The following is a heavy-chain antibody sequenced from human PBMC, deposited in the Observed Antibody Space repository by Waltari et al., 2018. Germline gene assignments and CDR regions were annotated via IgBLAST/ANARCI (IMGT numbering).Heavy chain of an antibody. CDR2: ISYSGST. Sequence: QLQLQESGPGLVKPSETLSLTCTVPGGSISSASYYWDWIRPPPGKGLEWFGIISYSGSTYYNPSLKSRVTISVDTSKNQFSLKLSSVTAADTAVYYCARLSYHIVTGYGWFDPWGLGTLVTVSS. V-gene: IGHV4-39*01. CDR3: ARLSYHIVTGYGWFDP. J-gene: IGHJ5*02. CDR1: GGSISSASYY. D-gene: IGHD3-9*01.